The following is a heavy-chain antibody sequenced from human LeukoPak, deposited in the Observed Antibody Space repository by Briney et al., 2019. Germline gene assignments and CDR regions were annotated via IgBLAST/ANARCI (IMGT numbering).Heavy chain of an antibody. Sequence: GASVKVSCKASGYTFTGYYMHWVRQAPGQGLEWMGWINTNNGNTNYVKRLQGRVTMTTDTSTTTAYMELRSLISDDTAVYYCAREREETYGSGSYTFDHWGQGTLVTVSS. V-gene: IGHV1-18*04. CDR3: AREREETYGSGSYTFDH. CDR2: INTNNGNT. D-gene: IGHD3-10*01. CDR1: GYTFTGYY. J-gene: IGHJ4*02.